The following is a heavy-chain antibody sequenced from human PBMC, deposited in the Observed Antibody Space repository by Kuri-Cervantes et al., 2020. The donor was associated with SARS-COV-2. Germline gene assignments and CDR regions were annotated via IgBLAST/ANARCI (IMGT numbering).Heavy chain of an antibody. V-gene: IGHV4-61*02. D-gene: IGHD3-10*01. Sequence: SETLSLTCTVSGGSISSSSYYWGWIRQPAGKGLEWIGRIYTSGGTNYNPSLKSRVTMSVDTSKNQFSLKLSSVTAADTAVYYCALGSGSTSYYFYYYMDIWGQGRTVTVSS. J-gene: IGHJ6*03. CDR1: GGSISSSSYY. CDR2: IYTSGGT. CDR3: ALGSGSTSYYFYYYMDI.